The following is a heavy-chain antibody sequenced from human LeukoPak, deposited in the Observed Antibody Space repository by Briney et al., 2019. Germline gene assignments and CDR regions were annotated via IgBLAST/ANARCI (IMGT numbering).Heavy chain of an antibody. CDR3: ARSRAQRFGYSSSPWVFRD. CDR2: INHSGST. V-gene: IGHV4-34*01. CDR1: GGIFSGYY. Sequence: SETLSLTCAVYGGIFSGYYWSWIRQPPGKGLEWIGEINHSGSTNYNPSLKSRVAISVDKSKNQFSLKLSSVTVADTAVYYCARSRAQRFGYSSSPWVFRDCGQRTLVTVSS. D-gene: IGHD6-19*01. J-gene: IGHJ4*02.